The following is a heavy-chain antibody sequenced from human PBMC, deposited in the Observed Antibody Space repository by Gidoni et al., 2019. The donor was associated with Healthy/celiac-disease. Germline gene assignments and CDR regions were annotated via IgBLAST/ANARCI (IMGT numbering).Heavy chain of an antibody. CDR2: IKHSGST. J-gene: IGHJ4*02. CDR1: GGSFSGYY. Sequence: QVQLQQWGAGLLKPSETLSLTCAVYGGSFSGYYWSWIRQPPGKGLEWIGEIKHSGSTNYNPSHKSRVTISVDTSKNQFSLKLSSVTAADTAVYYCARGVRLNITMVRGSGLDYWGQGTLVTVSS. D-gene: IGHD3-10*01. CDR3: ARGVRLNITMVRGSGLDY. V-gene: IGHV4-34*01.